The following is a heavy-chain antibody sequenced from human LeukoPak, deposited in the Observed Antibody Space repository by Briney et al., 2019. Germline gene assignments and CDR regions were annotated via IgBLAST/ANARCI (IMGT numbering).Heavy chain of an antibody. CDR2: INHSGST. CDR1: GGSFSGYY. Sequence: SETLSLTCAVYGGSFSGYYWSWIRQPPGKGLEWIGEINHSGSTNYNPSLKSRVTISVDTSKNQFSLKLSSVTAADTAVYYCARRKALLWFGELSGYFDYWGQGTLVTVSS. D-gene: IGHD3-10*01. CDR3: ARRKALLWFGELSGYFDY. J-gene: IGHJ4*02. V-gene: IGHV4-34*01.